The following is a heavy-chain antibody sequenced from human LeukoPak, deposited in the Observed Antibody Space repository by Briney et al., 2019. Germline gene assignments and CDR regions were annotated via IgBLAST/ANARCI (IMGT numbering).Heavy chain of an antibody. Sequence: PGGSLRLSCAASGFTFSDYYMSWIRQAPGKGLEWLSCISTTSSTRYYADSVKGRFTISRDNAKNTLYLQMNSLRAEDTAVYYCARGGGYSYGSFDYWXXXTXVTVS. CDR2: ISTTSSTR. CDR1: GFTFSDYY. D-gene: IGHD5-18*01. V-gene: IGHV3-11*04. CDR3: ARGGGYSYGSFDY. J-gene: IGHJ4*02.